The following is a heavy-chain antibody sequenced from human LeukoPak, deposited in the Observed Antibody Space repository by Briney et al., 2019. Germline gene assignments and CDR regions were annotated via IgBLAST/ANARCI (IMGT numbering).Heavy chain of an antibody. V-gene: IGHV1-2*02. Sequence: ASVKVSCKASGGTFSSYAISWVRQAPGQGLEWMGWINPNSGGTNYAQKFQGRVTMTRDTSISTAYMELSRLRSDDTAVYYCARQVRGAPLDYWGQGTLVTVSS. CDR2: INPNSGGT. CDR3: ARQVRGAPLDY. D-gene: IGHD3-10*01. J-gene: IGHJ4*02. CDR1: GGTFSSYA.